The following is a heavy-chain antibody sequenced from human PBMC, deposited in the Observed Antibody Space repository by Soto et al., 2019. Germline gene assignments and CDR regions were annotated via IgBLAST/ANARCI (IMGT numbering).Heavy chain of an antibody. CDR1: GGSISSGGYS. CDR3: ARGAPVVNDY. Sequence: HLQLQESGSGLVKPSQTLSLTCAVSGGSISSGGYSWSWIRQPPGKGLEWIGYIYHSGSTYYNPSLKSRVTISVDRSKNQFSLKLSSVTAADTAVYYCARGAPVVNDYWGQGTLVTVSS. V-gene: IGHV4-30-2*01. D-gene: IGHD3-22*01. CDR2: IYHSGST. J-gene: IGHJ4*02.